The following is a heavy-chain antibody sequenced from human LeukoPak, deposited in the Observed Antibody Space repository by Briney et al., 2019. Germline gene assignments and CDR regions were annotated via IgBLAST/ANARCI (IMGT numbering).Heavy chain of an antibody. J-gene: IGHJ4*02. CDR2: ISSSSSYI. Sequence: PGGSLRLSCAASGFTFSSYSMNWVRQAPGKGLEWVSSISSSSSYIYYADSVKGRFTISRDNAKNSLYLQMNSLRAEDTAVYYCARDPGKYQLLPDYWGQGTLVTVSS. V-gene: IGHV3-21*01. CDR1: GFTFSSYS. D-gene: IGHD2-2*01. CDR3: ARDPGKYQLLPDY.